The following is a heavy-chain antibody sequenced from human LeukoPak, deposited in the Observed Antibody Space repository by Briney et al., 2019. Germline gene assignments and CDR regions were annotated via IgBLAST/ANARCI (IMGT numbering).Heavy chain of an antibody. J-gene: IGHJ5*02. Sequence: GGSLRLSCSASGFTFSSYAMHWVRQAPGKGLEYVSAISSNGGSTYYADSVKGRFTISRDNSKNTLYLQMSSLRAEDTAVYYCVKGQWGYCSGGSCHWFDPWGQGTLVTVSS. CDR1: GFTFSSYA. CDR3: VKGQWGYCSGGSCHWFDP. D-gene: IGHD2-15*01. V-gene: IGHV3-64D*06. CDR2: ISSNGGST.